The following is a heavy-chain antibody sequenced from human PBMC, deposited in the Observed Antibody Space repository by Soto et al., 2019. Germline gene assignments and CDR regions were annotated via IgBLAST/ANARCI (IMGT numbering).Heavy chain of an antibody. J-gene: IGHJ3*02. CDR1: GGTFSSYT. CDR3: ARPVVTANHPGLDAFDI. Sequence: QVQLVQSGAEVKKPGSSVKVSCKASGGTFSSYTISWVRQAPGQGLEWMGRIIPILGIANYAQKFKGRVTITADKSTSTAYMELSSLRSEDTAVYDCARPVVTANHPGLDAFDIWGQGTMVTVSS. V-gene: IGHV1-69*02. CDR2: IIPILGIA. D-gene: IGHD2-21*02.